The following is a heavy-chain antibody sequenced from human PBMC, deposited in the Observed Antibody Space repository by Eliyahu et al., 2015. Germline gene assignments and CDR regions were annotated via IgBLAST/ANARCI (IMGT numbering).Heavy chain of an antibody. CDR3: ARNRHEYGGYDYSY. CDR2: INTNTGNP. CDR1: GYTFTKFA. D-gene: IGHD5-12*01. J-gene: IGHJ4*02. Sequence: QVQLVQSGSGLKKPGTSVKVSCQASGYTFTKFAMSWVRQAPGQGLEWMGWINTNTGNPTYAPGFTGRFVFSLDTSVSTAYLQISSLKAEDTAVYYCARNRHEYGGYDYSYWGQGTLVTVSS. V-gene: IGHV7-4-1*02.